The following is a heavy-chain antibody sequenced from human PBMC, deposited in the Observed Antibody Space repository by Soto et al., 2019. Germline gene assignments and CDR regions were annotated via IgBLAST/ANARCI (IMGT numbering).Heavy chain of an antibody. D-gene: IGHD3-22*01. V-gene: IGHV2-26*01. CDR2: IFSNDEK. J-gene: IGHJ4*02. Sequence: SGPTLVNPTETLTLTCTVSGFSLSNARMGVRWIRQPPGKALEWLAHIFSNDEKSYSTSLKSRLTISKDTSKSQVVLTMTNMDPVDTATYYCARILDYDSSGYRDYFDYWGQGTLVTVSS. CDR3: ARILDYDSSGYRDYFDY. CDR1: GFSLSNARMG.